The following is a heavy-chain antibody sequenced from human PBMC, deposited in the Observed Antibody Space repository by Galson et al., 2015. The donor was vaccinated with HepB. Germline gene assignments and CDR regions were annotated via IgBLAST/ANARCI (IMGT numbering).Heavy chain of an antibody. Sequence: SLRLSCAASGFTFSSYAMHWVRQAPGKGLEWVAVISYDGSNKYYADSVKGRFTISRDNSKNTLYLQMNSLRAEDTAVYYCARGGTYYYDSSGYLTLFDYWGQGTLVTVSS. J-gene: IGHJ4*02. V-gene: IGHV3-30-3*01. CDR2: ISYDGSNK. CDR1: GFTFSSYA. D-gene: IGHD3-22*01. CDR3: ARGGTYYYDSSGYLTLFDY.